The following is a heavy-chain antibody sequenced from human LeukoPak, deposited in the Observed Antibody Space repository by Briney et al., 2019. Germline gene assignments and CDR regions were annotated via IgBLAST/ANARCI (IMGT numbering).Heavy chain of an antibody. CDR1: GLTVSSNY. V-gene: IGHV3-66*01. CDR2: IYSGGST. CDR3: ARGYYYDSTGYYVGHPYFDY. Sequence: GGSLRLSCAASGLTVSSNYMSWVRQAPGKGLEWVSVIYSGGSTYYADSVKGRFTISRDNSKNTLYLQMNSLRAEDTAVYYCARGYYYDSTGYYVGHPYFDYWGQGTLVTVSS. J-gene: IGHJ4*02. D-gene: IGHD3-22*01.